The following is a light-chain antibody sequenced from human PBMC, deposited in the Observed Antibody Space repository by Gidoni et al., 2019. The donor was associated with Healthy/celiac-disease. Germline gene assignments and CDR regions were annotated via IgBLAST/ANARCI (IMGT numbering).Light chain of an antibody. V-gene: IGKV1-8*01. CDR2: AAS. Sequence: AIWMTQPPSSFSASTGDRVTITCRASQGISSYLAWYQQKPGKAPKLLIYAASTLQSGVPSRFGGGGSGTDFTLTISCLQSEDFATYYCQHYYSYPRTFGQGTKVEIK. CDR1: QGISSY. CDR3: QHYYSYPRT. J-gene: IGKJ1*01.